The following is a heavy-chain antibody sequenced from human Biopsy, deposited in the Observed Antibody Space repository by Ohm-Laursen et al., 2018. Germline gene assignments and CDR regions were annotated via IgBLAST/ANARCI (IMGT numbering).Heavy chain of an antibody. D-gene: IGHD3-3*01. CDR1: GYTFTNYG. CDR3: ARDRWPHVTLLGLVVFDF. J-gene: IGHJ4*02. V-gene: IGHV1-18*01. CDR2: ISPYNGDT. Sequence: ASVKVSCKTSGYTFTNYGISWVRQAPGQGLEWMGWISPYNGDTDYTQKLQGRVTMTTDTSTSTAYMDLRSLRSDDTAVYYCARDRWPHVTLLGLVVFDFWGQGTLVIVSS.